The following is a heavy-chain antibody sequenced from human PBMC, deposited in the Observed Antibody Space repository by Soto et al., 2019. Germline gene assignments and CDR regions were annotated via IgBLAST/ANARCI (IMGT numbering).Heavy chain of an antibody. J-gene: IGHJ6*02. CDR2: INHSGST. CDR1: GGCFSGYF. Sequence: QVQLQQWGAGLLKPSETLSLTCAVYGGCFSGYFWSWIRQPPGKGLEWIGEINHSGSTKYNPSLKSRVTISLDTSKNQFSLKLYSVTAADTPVYYCARDISGYYYGMDVWGQGTTVTVS. D-gene: IGHD3-3*02. V-gene: IGHV4-34*01. CDR3: ARDISGYYYGMDV.